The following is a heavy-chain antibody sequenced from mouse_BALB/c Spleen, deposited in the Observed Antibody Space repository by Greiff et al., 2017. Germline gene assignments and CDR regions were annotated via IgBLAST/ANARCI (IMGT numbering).Heavy chain of an antibody. CDR3: ARHYGSSSWFAY. V-gene: IGHV5-9-3*01. D-gene: IGHD1-1*01. CDR1: GFTFSSYA. CDR2: ISSGGSYT. Sequence: DVKLVESGGGLVKPGGSLKLSCAASGFTFSSYAMSWVRQSPEKRLEWVAEISSGGSYTYYPDSVKGRFTISRDNAKNTLYLQMSSLRSEDTAMYYCARHYGSSSWFAYWGQGTLVTVSA. J-gene: IGHJ3*01.